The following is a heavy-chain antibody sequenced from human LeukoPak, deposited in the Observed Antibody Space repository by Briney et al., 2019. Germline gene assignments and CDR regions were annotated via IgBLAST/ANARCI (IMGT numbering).Heavy chain of an antibody. V-gene: IGHV4-34*01. D-gene: IGHD3-22*01. CDR2: INHSGST. J-gene: IGHJ4*02. CDR1: GGSFSGYY. Sequence: PSETLSLTCAVYGGSFSGYYWSWLRQPPGKGLEWIGEINHSGSTNYNPSLKSRVTISVDTSKNQFSLKLSSVTAADTAVYYCARLLLITMIVVVITYYFDYWGQGTLVTVSS. CDR3: ARLLLITMIVVVITYYFDY.